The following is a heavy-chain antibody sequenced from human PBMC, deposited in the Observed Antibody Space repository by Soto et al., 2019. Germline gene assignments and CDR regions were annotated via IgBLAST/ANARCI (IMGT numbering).Heavy chain of an antibody. J-gene: IGHJ3*02. CDR2: ILSDEINK. V-gene: IGHV3-30-3*01. CDR1: GFTFSNYA. D-gene: IGHD6-13*01. Sequence: QAQLVESGGGVVQPGRSLRLSCAASGFTFSNYAMHWFRQAPGKGLEWVAAILSDEINKYSAYSVKGRFTISRDNSKNTLYLQMNSLRPEDTAVYYCAIIATSGGGDAFDIWGQGTMVTVSS. CDR3: AIIATSGGGDAFDI.